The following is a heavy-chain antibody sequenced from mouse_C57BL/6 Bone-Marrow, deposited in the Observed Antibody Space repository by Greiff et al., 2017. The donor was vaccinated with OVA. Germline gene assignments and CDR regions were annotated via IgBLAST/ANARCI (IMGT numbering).Heavy chain of an antibody. CDR2: ISSGGDYI. Sequence: EVMLVESGAGLVKPGGSLELSCAASGFTFSSYAMSWVRQTPEKRLEWVAYISSGGDYIYYADTVKGRFTISRDNARNTLYLQMSSLKSEDTAMYYCTKAAHSMDYWGQGTSVTVSS. V-gene: IGHV5-9-1*02. CDR3: TKAAHSMDY. CDR1: GFTFSSYA. D-gene: IGHD1-2*01. J-gene: IGHJ4*01.